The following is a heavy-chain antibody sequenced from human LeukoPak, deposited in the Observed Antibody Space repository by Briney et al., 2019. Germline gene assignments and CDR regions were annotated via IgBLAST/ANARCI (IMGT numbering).Heavy chain of an antibody. Sequence: GGSLRLSCAASGLTLSSYAMSWVRQAPGKGLEWVSAISDSGNTYHADSVKGRFTISRDSSKNTLFLQMNRLRPEDAAVYYCAKAPVTTCRGAYCYPFDYWGQGTLVTVSS. V-gene: IGHV3-23*01. CDR2: ISDSGNT. CDR1: GLTLSSYA. J-gene: IGHJ4*02. D-gene: IGHD2-21*01. CDR3: AKAPVTTCRGAYCYPFDY.